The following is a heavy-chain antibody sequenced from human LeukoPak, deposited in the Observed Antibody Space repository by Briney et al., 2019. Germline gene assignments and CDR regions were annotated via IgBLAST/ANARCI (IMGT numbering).Heavy chain of an antibody. CDR2: ISSGSTTI. Sequence: GGSLRLSCATSGFTLSSYSMSWVRQAPGKGLEWVSYISSGSTTIYYADSVKGRFTISRDNAKNSLYLQMNSLRAEDTAVYYCARYVEPWLVRVYYFDYWGQGTLVTVSS. D-gene: IGHD6-19*01. CDR1: GFTLSSYS. V-gene: IGHV3-48*01. J-gene: IGHJ4*02. CDR3: ARYVEPWLVRVYYFDY.